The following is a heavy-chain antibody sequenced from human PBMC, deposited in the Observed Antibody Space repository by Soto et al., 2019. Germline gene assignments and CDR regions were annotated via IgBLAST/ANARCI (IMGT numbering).Heavy chain of an antibody. CDR1: GFTFSIYA. CDR2: ISGSGGST. Sequence: EVQLLESGGGLVQPGGSLRLSCAASGFTFSIYAMSWVRQAPEKGLEWVSTISGSGGSTYYADSVKGRFTISRDNSKNTLYLQMNSLRAEDTAVYYCAKNLGYSSSWYMDYWGQGTLVTVSS. J-gene: IGHJ4*02. V-gene: IGHV3-23*01. D-gene: IGHD6-13*01. CDR3: AKNLGYSSSWYMDY.